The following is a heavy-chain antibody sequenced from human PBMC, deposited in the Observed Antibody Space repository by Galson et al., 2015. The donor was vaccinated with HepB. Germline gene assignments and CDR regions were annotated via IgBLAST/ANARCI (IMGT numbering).Heavy chain of an antibody. V-gene: IGHV3-11*05. Sequence: SLRLSCAASGFTFSDYYMSWIRQAPGKGLEWVSYISSSSSYTNYADSVKGRFTISRDNAKNSLYLQMNSLRAEDTAVYYCARASMGWLAPFDYWGQGTLVTVSS. CDR1: GFTFSDYY. J-gene: IGHJ4*02. CDR3: ARASMGWLAPFDY. CDR2: ISSSSSYT. D-gene: IGHD6-19*01.